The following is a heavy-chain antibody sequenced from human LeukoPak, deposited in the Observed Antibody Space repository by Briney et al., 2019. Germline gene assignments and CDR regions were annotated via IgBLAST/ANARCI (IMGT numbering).Heavy chain of an antibody. D-gene: IGHD6-13*01. Sequence: PSETLSLTCTVSGYSISSGYYWGWIRQPPGKGLEWIGSTYHSGSTYYNPSLKSRVTISVDTSKNQFSLKLSSVTAADTAVYYCARAGTYSSSYLMSYWGQGTLVTVSS. V-gene: IGHV4-38-2*02. J-gene: IGHJ4*02. CDR1: GYSISSGYY. CDR2: TYHSGST. CDR3: ARAGTYSSSYLMSY.